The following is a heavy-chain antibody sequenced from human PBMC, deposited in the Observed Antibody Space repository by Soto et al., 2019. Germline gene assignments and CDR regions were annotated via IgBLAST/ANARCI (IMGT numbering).Heavy chain of an antibody. Sequence: ASVTVSCKASGYTFTSYYIHWVRQAPGQGLEWVAMINPGGGRTKNAQMFQGRVTLTRDTSAGTVDMELSSLTSDDTAVYYCARGPSCGGDCYLFDYWGQGSLVTVSS. J-gene: IGHJ4*02. CDR1: GYTFTSYY. CDR2: INPGGGRT. V-gene: IGHV1-46*01. D-gene: IGHD2-21*02. CDR3: ARGPSCGGDCYLFDY.